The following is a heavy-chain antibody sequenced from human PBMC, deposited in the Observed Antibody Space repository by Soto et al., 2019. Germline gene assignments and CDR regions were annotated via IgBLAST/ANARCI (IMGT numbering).Heavy chain of an antibody. Sequence: EVQLLESGGGLVQPGGSLRLSCAASGFTFSSYAMSWVRQAPGKGLEWVSGLSGSGGSTYYADSVKGRFTISRDNSKNTLYLQMNSLRAEDTVVYYCAKVGMFRGVLIMGYFDYWGQGTLVTVS. V-gene: IGHV3-23*01. CDR3: AKVGMFRGVLIMGYFDY. CDR1: GFTFSSYA. D-gene: IGHD3-10*01. J-gene: IGHJ4*02. CDR2: LSGSGGST.